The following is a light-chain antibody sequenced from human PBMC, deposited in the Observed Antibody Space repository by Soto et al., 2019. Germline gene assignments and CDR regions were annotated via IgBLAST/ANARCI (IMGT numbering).Light chain of an antibody. J-gene: IGKJ1*01. CDR3: QKYNIYPCT. CDR1: QSISSW. Sequence: DIQMTQSPSTLSASVGDRVTITCRASQSISSWLAWYQQKPGKAPKLLIYKASSLESRSPSRFSSSVSGPEFTLTISSLQTDYVANYYCQKYNIYPCTFGQGTKVEIK. CDR2: KAS. V-gene: IGKV1-5*03.